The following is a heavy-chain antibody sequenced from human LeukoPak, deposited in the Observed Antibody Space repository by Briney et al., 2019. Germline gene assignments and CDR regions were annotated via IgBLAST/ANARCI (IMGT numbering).Heavy chain of an antibody. CDR3: ATKQWLAPPPDS. V-gene: IGHV3-74*01. Sequence: PGGSLRLSCAASGFTFSKYLRLWIRQAPGKGLESVSRINTGGTVTTYAASVKGRFTVSRDNADNTMFLQMNSVRDEDTAVYYCATKQWLAPPPDSWGQGTPVTVSS. CDR1: GFTFSKYL. CDR2: INTGGTVT. J-gene: IGHJ4*02. D-gene: IGHD6-19*01.